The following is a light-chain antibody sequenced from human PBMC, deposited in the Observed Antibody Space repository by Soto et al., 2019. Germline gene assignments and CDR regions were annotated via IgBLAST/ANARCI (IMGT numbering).Light chain of an antibody. CDR1: QSINSQ. CDR2: GAL. J-gene: IGKJ4*01. V-gene: IGKV3-20*01. CDR3: QQYATSPLT. Sequence: EIVLTQSPATLSLSPGERATLSCRASQSINSQLAWYQQKPGQAPRLLIYGALSRATSIPDRFSGSGSGTDFTLTISRLEPEDFALYYCQQYATSPLTFGGGTKVDIK.